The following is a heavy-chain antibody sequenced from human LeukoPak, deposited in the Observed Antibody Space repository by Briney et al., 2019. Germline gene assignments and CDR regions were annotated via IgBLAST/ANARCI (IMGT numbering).Heavy chain of an antibody. CDR1: GLTFSSYA. CDR3: AKDPRLVRGVIVDY. J-gene: IGHJ4*02. CDR2: ISGSGDTT. V-gene: IGHV3-23*01. Sequence: PGGSLRLSCAASGLTFSSYAMSWVRQAPGKGLEWVSAISGSGDTTHYADSVKGRFTISRDNSKNTLYLQMSSLGAEDTAVYYCAKDPRLVRGVIVDYWGQGTLVTVSS. D-gene: IGHD3-10*01.